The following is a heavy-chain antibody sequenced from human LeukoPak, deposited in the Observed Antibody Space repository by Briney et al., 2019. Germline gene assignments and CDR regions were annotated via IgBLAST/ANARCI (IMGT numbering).Heavy chain of an antibody. J-gene: IGHJ5*02. Sequence: GGSLRLSCAASGFTFSIYAMSWVRQAPGKGLEWVSAISGSGGSTYYADSVKGRFTISRDNSKNTLYLQMNSLRAEDTAVYYCAKGYCSSTSCYSRFDPWGQGTLVTVSS. CDR3: AKGYCSSTSCYSRFDP. V-gene: IGHV3-23*01. D-gene: IGHD2-2*02. CDR1: GFTFSIYA. CDR2: ISGSGGST.